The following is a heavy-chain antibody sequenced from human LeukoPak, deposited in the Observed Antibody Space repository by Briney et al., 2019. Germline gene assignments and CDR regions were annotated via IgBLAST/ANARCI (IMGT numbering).Heavy chain of an antibody. D-gene: IGHD2-21*02. CDR2: IYPADSDT. CDR1: GYSFTSYW. Sequence: GESLKISCKGSGYSFTSYWIGWVRQMPGKGLEWMGIIYPADSDTRYSPSFLGQVTISADKSISTAYLQWSGLKASDTAMYYCASSPYCGGDCYPPLDYWGQGTLVTVSS. V-gene: IGHV5-51*01. J-gene: IGHJ4*02. CDR3: ASSPYCGGDCYPPLDY.